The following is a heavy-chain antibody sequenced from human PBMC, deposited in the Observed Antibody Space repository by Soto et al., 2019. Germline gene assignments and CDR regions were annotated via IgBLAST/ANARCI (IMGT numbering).Heavy chain of an antibody. V-gene: IGHV3-23*01. J-gene: IGHJ4*02. CDR3: ARDVGLDSDDFFAY. D-gene: IGHD3-9*01. CDR1: GFTFSSYG. CDR2: IRGDGGQT. Sequence: GGSLRLSCTASGFTFSSYGMGWVRQAPGKGLQWVSTIRGDGGQTHYTDSVKGRFSISRDNSKNTVYLQMDSLRAEDTAMYFCARDVGLDSDDFFAYWGQGTQVTVSS.